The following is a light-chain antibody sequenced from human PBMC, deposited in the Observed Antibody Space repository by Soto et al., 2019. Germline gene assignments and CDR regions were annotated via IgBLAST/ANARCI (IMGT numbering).Light chain of an antibody. CDR2: GAS. V-gene: IGKV3-20*01. CDR3: QHYGSSAYT. J-gene: IGKJ2*01. Sequence: EFVLTQSPGTLSLSPGERATLSCRASQSVRSNYLAWYQQKPGQSPRLLIYGASNRATGIPDRFSGSGSGTAFTLTISRLEPEDFAVFYCQHYGSSAYTFGQGTTLERK. CDR1: QSVRSNY.